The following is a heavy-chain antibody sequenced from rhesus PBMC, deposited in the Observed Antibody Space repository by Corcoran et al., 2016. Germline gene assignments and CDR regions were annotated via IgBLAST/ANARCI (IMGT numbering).Heavy chain of an antibody. D-gene: IGHD1-38*01. J-gene: IGHJ4*01. V-gene: IGHV4-160*01. CDR1: GGSISGFW. Sequence: QLQLQESGPGLVKPSETLSLTCAVSGGSISGFWWSWIRQPPGKGLDWIGRVDFNENNDNNPTLNRRVTSSRDTSKNQFSLNLTYVTAADTAVYYCARSRKSLTWNGYFDYWGQGVLVTVSS. CDR3: ARSRKSLTWNGYFDY. CDR2: VDFNENN.